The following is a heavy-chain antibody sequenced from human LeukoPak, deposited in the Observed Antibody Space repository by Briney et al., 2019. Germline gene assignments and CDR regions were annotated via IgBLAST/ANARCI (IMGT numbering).Heavy chain of an antibody. J-gene: IGHJ1*01. CDR3: AKDIRWDSSSFWH. Sequence: GGSLRLSCAASGFTFNDYAMHWVRQAPGKGLEWVSLISGDGGSTYYADSVKGRFTIPRDNSKNSLYLQMNSLRTEDTALYYCAKDIRWDSSSFWHWGQGTLVTVSS. V-gene: IGHV3-43*02. CDR1: GFTFNDYA. CDR2: ISGDGGST. D-gene: IGHD6-13*01.